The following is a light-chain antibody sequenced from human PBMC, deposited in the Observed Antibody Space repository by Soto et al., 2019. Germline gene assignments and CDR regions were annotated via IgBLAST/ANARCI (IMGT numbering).Light chain of an antibody. CDR3: LLYQGGSWV. CDR1: TGAVTSDYY. V-gene: IGLV7-43*01. Sequence: QAVVTQEPSLTVSPGGTVTLTCASSTGAVTSDYYANWHQQKPGQAPRGLIYSTSTKHSWTPARFSGSPLGDKAALTLSSVQPEDEAHYSCLLYQGGSWVYGGGTKLTVL. CDR2: STS. J-gene: IGLJ3*02.